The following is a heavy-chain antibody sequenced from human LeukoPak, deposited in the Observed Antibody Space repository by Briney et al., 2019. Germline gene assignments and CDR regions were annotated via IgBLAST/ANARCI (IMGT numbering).Heavy chain of an antibody. CDR3: ARVGAIAVAGYYFDY. CDR1: GGSISSYY. D-gene: IGHD6-19*01. J-gene: IGHJ4*02. Sequence: NPSETLSLTCTVSGGSISSYYWSWIRQPPGKGLEWIGYIYYSGSTNYNPSLESRVTISVDTSKNQFSLKLSSVTAADTAVYSCARVGAIAVAGYYFDYWGQGTLVTVSS. CDR2: IYYSGST. V-gene: IGHV4-59*01.